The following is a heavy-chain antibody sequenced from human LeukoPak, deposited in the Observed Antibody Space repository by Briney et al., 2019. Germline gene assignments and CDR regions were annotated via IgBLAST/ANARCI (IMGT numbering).Heavy chain of an antibody. CDR3: ATFETRGTGDFDF. V-gene: IGHV3-21*06. CDR1: GFTFGGRS. CDR2: ISPDGTYI. Sequence: GGSLRLSCVTSGFTFGGRSVNWVRQAPGKGLEWVSSISPDGTYIIYADSVKGRFIISRDDAENSVYLQMNTLRAEDTALYYCATFETRGTGDFDFWGQGTLVTVSS. D-gene: IGHD3/OR15-3a*01. J-gene: IGHJ4*02.